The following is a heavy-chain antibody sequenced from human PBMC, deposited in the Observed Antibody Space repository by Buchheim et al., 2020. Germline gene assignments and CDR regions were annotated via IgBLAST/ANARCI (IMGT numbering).Heavy chain of an antibody. V-gene: IGHV4-59*01. CDR1: GGSISGYY. Sequence: QVQLQESGPRLVKPSETLSLTCTVSGGSISGYYWSWIRQPPEKGLEWIGYVSYSGTTGYEPSLERRVTLLVDTPHKRVFLKLTSATAADTSVYYCARVRASGWYFCDFGGQGSL. CDR2: VSYSGTT. CDR3: ARVRASGWYFCDF. D-gene: IGHD6-19*01. J-gene: IGHJ4*02.